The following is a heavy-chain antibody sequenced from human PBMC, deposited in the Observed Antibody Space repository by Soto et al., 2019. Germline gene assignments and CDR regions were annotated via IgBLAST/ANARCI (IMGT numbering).Heavy chain of an antibody. CDR3: ARDRYCSGGSCYSDYVDY. Sequence: PGGSLRLSCAASGFTFSSYAMHWVRQAPGKGLEWVAVISYDGSNKYYADSVKGRFTISRDNSKNTLYLQMNSLRAEDTAVYYCARDRYCSGGSCYSDYVDYWGQGTLVTVS. D-gene: IGHD2-15*01. V-gene: IGHV3-30-3*01. CDR1: GFTFSSYA. J-gene: IGHJ4*02. CDR2: ISYDGSNK.